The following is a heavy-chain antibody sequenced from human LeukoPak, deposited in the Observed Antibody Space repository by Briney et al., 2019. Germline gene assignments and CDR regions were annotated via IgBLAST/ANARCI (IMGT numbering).Heavy chain of an antibody. J-gene: IGHJ4*02. Sequence: PSETLSLTCAVYGGSFNGYYWTWIRQPPGTGLEWIGEINHVGITHYNPSLKSRVTMSVDTSKNQFSLTLTSVTAADTAIYYCARVPLDTDSWLRLYHFDSWGQGILVTVSS. D-gene: IGHD5-12*01. CDR3: ARVPLDTDSWLRLYHFDS. CDR2: INHVGIT. CDR1: GGSFNGYY. V-gene: IGHV4-34*01.